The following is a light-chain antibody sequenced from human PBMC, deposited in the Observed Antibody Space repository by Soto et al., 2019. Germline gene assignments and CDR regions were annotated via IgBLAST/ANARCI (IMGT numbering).Light chain of an antibody. CDR3: QQTTTFPLT. V-gene: IGKV1D-12*01. J-gene: IGKJ4*01. CDR2: TAS. CDR1: QVVSTW. Sequence: DIQMTQSPSSVSAYVGDRVTITCRASQVVSTWLAWYQQKPGKAPNLLIYTASSLQSGVPSRFSGSGSGTDFTLTISSLQPEDFATYYCQQTTTFPLTFGGGTKVEI.